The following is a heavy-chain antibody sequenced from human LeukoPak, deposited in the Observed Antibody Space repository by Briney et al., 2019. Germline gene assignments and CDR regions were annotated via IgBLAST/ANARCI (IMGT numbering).Heavy chain of an antibody. V-gene: IGHV4-39*01. J-gene: IGHJ5*02. D-gene: IGHD6-19*01. CDR3: ARQRWLVHNWFDP. CDR2: ISYSAST. Sequence: SETPSLTCSVSGGSISSRSYYWGWIRHPPGKGLEWIGSISYSASTYYNPSLKSRVTISVDTSKNQFSLKLSSVTAADTALYYCARQRWLVHNWFDPWGQGTLVTVSS. CDR1: GGSISSRSYY.